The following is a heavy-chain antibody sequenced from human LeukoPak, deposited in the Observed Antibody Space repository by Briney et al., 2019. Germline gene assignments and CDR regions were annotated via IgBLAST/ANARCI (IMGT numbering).Heavy chain of an antibody. J-gene: IGHJ5*02. CDR2: IYYTGDT. Sequence: PSETLSLTCTVSGASISRSTYYWGWIRQPPGKGLEWIGSIYYTGDTYHNPSLKSRVTISVDTSKNQFSLKLSSVTAADTAVYYCARGPLRFLEWLPLAGWFDPWGQGTLVTVSS. CDR1: GASISRSTYY. CDR3: ARGPLRFLEWLPLAGWFDP. V-gene: IGHV4-39*07. D-gene: IGHD3-3*01.